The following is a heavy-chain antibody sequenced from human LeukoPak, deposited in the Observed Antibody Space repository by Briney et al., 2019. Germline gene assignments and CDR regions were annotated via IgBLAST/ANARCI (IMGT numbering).Heavy chain of an antibody. V-gene: IGHV3-30*04. J-gene: IGHJ4*02. CDR3: AKDPDSLGY. D-gene: IGHD3-16*01. CDR2: ISYDGSNK. CDR1: GFTFSSYA. Sequence: GGSLRLSCAASGFTFSSYAMHWVRQAPGKGLEWVAVISYDGSNKYYADSVKGRFTISRDNSKNTLYLQMNSLRAEDTAVYYCAKDPDSLGYWGQGTLVTVSS.